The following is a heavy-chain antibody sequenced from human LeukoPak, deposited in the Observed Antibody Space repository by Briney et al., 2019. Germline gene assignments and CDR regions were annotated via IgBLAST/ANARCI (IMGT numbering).Heavy chain of an antibody. V-gene: IGHV4-34*01. CDR3: ARGGLRYFDWLFP. CDR1: GGSFSGYY. CDR2: INHSGST. J-gene: IGHJ5*02. Sequence: SETLSLTCAVYGGSFSGYYWSWIRQPPGKGLEWIGEINHSGSTNYNPSLKSRVTISVDTSKNQFSLKLSSVTAADTAVYYCARGGLRYFDWLFPWGQGTLVTVSS. D-gene: IGHD3-9*01.